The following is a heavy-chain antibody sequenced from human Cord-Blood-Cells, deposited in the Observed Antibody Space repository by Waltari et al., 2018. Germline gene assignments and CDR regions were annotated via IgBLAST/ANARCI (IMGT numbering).Heavy chain of an antibody. CDR2: INHSGST. D-gene: IGHD3-3*01. CDR3: ARGPSGGTIFGVVIDY. CDR1: GGSFSGYY. Sequence: VQLQQWGAGLLKPSETLSLPCAVYGGSFSGYYWSWTRQPPGKGLEWIGEINHSGSTNYHPSLKSRVTISVDTSKNQFSLKLSSVTAADTAVYYCARGPSGGTIFGVVIDYWGQGTLVTVSS. V-gene: IGHV4-34*01. J-gene: IGHJ4*02.